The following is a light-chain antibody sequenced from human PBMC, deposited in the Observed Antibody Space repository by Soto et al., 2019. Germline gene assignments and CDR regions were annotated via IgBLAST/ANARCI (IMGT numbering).Light chain of an antibody. CDR1: HNIDNS. J-gene: IGKJ2*01. CDR2: AAS. V-gene: IGKV1-39*01. CDR3: QHCHSNPYT. Sequence: DIQMTQSPSSLSASVGDRVIITCRASHNIDNSLNWYQQKPGKAPKPLIYAASSLKSGVPSRFSGSGSGTEFTLTISSLQPEDFATYSGQHCHSNPYTFGQGTKLEIK.